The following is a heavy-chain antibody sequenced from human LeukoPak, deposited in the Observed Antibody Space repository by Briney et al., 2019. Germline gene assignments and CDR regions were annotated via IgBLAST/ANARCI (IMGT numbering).Heavy chain of an antibody. J-gene: IGHJ3*02. CDR1: GGSISSGGYS. D-gene: IGHD3-3*01. CDR2: IYHSGST. CDR3: ARERGQLRGDAFDI. Sequence: PSETLSLTCAVSGGSISSGGYSWSWIRQPPGKGLEWIGYIYHSGSTYYNPSLKSRVTISVDRSKNQFSLKLSSVTAADTAVYYCARERGQLRGDAFDIWGQGTMVIVSS. V-gene: IGHV4-30-2*01.